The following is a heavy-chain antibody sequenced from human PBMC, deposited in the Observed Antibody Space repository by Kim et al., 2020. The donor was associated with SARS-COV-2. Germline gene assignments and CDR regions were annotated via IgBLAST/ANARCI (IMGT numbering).Heavy chain of an antibody. CDR3: ARDKPYYYGSGSQYGMDV. V-gene: IGHV3-53*01. Sequence: GRFNISRDNSKNTLYLQMNSLRAEDTAVYYCARDKPYYYGSGSQYGMDVWGQGTTVTVSS. J-gene: IGHJ6*02. D-gene: IGHD3-10*01.